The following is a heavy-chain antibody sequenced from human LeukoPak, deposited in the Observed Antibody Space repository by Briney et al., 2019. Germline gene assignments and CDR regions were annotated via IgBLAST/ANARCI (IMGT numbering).Heavy chain of an antibody. CDR1: GYTFTGYY. CDR3: ANEYFDY. CDR2: INTNTGNP. J-gene: IGHJ4*02. V-gene: IGHV7-4-1*02. Sequence: ASVKVSCKASGYTFTGYYMHWVRQAPGQGLEWIGWINTNTGNPTYAQDFTGRFVFSLDTSVSTAYLQITGLKPEDTAVYYCANEYFDYWGQGTLVTVSS.